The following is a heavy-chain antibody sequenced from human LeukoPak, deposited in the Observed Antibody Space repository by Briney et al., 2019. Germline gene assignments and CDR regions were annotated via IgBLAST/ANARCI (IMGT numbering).Heavy chain of an antibody. J-gene: IGHJ4*02. D-gene: IGHD3-16*01. Sequence: PGGSLRLSCAASGFTFSDYYMSQIRQAPGKGLEWVSYISSSGSTIYYADSAKGRFTISRDNAKNSLYLQMNSLRAEDTAVYYCARDRGGTYELYFDYWGQGTLVTVSS. CDR1: GFTFSDYY. V-gene: IGHV3-11*01. CDR2: ISSSGSTI. CDR3: ARDRGGTYELYFDY.